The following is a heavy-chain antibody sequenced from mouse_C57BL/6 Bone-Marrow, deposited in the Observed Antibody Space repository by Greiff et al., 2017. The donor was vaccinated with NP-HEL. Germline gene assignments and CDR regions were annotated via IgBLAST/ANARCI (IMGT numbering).Heavy chain of an antibody. Sequence: VQLQESGPELVKPGASVKISCKASGYSFTSYYIHWVKQRPGQGLEWIGWIYPGSGNTKYNEKFKGKATLTADTSSSTAYMQLSSLTSEDSAVYYCAREGLSLYYFDYWGQGTTLTVSS. CDR1: GYSFTSYY. J-gene: IGHJ2*01. V-gene: IGHV1-66*01. CDR3: AREGLSLYYFDY. CDR2: IYPGSGNT. D-gene: IGHD6-5*01.